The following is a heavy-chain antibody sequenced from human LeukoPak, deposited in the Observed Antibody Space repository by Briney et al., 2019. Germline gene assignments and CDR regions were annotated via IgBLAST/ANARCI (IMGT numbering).Heavy chain of an antibody. CDR3: ARDGRVRYYGSGSDYYMDV. D-gene: IGHD3-10*01. CDR2: IIPIFGTA. Sequence: SVKVSCKASGGTFSSYAISWVRQAPGQGLEWMGGIIPIFGTANYAQKFQGRVTITADESTSTAYMELSSLRSEDTAVYYCARDGRVRYYGSGSDYYMDVWGKGTTVTISS. J-gene: IGHJ6*03. V-gene: IGHV1-69*13. CDR1: GGTFSSYA.